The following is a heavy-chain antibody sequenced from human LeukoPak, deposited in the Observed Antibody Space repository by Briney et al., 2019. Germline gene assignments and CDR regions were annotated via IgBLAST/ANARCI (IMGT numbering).Heavy chain of an antibody. Sequence: SETLSLTCTVSGGSISSSSYYWGWIRQPPGKGLEWIGSIYYSGSTYYNPSPKSRVTISVDTSKNQFSLKLSSVTAADTAVYYCARQNRDYYDSSGYYIDYWGQGTLVTVSS. CDR3: ARQNRDYYDSSGYYIDY. J-gene: IGHJ4*02. V-gene: IGHV4-39*01. D-gene: IGHD3-22*01. CDR1: GGSISSSSYY. CDR2: IYYSGST.